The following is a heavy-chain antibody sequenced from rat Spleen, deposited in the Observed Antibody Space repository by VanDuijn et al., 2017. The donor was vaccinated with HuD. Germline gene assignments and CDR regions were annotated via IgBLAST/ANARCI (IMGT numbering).Heavy chain of an antibody. J-gene: IGHJ3*01. CDR2: MWGDGST. CDR1: GFSLTSNS. CDR3: ARGSYCFAY. Sequence: QVQLKESGPGLVQPSQTLSLTCTVSGFSLTSNSVHWVRQPPGRGLEWMGGMWGDGSTDYNSPLKSRLSISRDTSKSQIFLKMNNLQTEDTATYYCARGSYCFAYWGQGTLVTVSS. V-gene: IGHV2-1*01.